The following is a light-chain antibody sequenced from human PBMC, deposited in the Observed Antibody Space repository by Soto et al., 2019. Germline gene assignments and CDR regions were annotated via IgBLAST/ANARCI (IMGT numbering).Light chain of an antibody. CDR3: QQYKNWPPQYT. V-gene: IGKV3-15*01. Sequence: EIVMTQSPASLSVSPGEGATLSCRASQTVASNLAWYQQKPGQGPRLLIHGASTRATGVPARFSGSGSGTDFTLTISSLQSEDFAVYYCQQYKNWPPQYTLGQGTKLQIK. CDR2: GAS. J-gene: IGKJ2*01. CDR1: QTVASN.